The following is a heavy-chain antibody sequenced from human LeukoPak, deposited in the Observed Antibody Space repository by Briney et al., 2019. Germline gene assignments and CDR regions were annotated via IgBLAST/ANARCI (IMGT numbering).Heavy chain of an antibody. Sequence: GGSLRLSCTAPGFTFSYHWMHWVRQVPGKGLVWISRIDGGGSSTSYADSVKGRFSISRDNSKSTLYLQMSSLRAEDTAVYYCARGPGSSGGAYVGDYWGHGTLVTVSS. CDR2: IDGGGSST. V-gene: IGHV3-74*01. CDR1: GFTFSYHW. J-gene: IGHJ4*01. CDR3: ARGPGSSGGAYVGDY. D-gene: IGHD3-22*01.